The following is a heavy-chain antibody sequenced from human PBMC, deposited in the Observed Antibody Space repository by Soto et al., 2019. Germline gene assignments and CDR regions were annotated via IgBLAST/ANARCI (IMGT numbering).Heavy chain of an antibody. CDR3: VKDGGYCSSSTCYSPRNHYFDS. V-gene: IGHV3-7*03. Sequence: GSLRLSCEASGFTFSDYWMSWVRQAPGKGPEWVANIKFDGSVKQYVDSVRGRFSISRDNSRNSLFLQMNSLRAGDTAIYYCVKDGGYCSSSTCYSPRNHYFDSWGQGTLVTVSS. CDR1: GFTFSDYW. CDR2: IKFDGSVK. J-gene: IGHJ4*02. D-gene: IGHD2-2*01.